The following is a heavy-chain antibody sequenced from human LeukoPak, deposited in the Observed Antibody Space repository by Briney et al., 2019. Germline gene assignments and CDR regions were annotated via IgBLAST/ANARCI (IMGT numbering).Heavy chain of an antibody. Sequence: QTGGSQRLSCAASGFTFDDYGMHWVRQTPGKGLEWVSGISWNSGKTGYADSVKGRFTISRDSAKNSLYLQMNSLRTEDTALYYCAKAYCGTDCPPDYWGQGTLVTVSS. J-gene: IGHJ4*02. CDR3: AKAYCGTDCPPDY. CDR2: ISWNSGKT. V-gene: IGHV3-9*01. CDR1: GFTFDDYG. D-gene: IGHD2-21*01.